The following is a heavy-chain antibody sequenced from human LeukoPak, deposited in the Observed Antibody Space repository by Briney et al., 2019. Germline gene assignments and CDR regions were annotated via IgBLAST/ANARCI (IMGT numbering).Heavy chain of an antibody. CDR3: VRGADTGYSSDS. J-gene: IGHJ4*02. CDR2: INSDGRST. CDR1: GFTFSRYW. Sequence: GGSLRLPCVASGFTFSRYWMHWVRQAPGKGLVWVSRINSDGRSTNYADSVKGRFSISRDSAENTLYLQMNSLRVEDTAVYYCVRGADTGYSSDSWGQGTLVTVSS. V-gene: IGHV3-74*01. D-gene: IGHD3-9*01.